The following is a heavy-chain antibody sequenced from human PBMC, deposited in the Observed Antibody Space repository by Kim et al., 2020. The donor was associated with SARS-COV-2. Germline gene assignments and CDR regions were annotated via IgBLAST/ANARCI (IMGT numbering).Heavy chain of an antibody. CDR2: IWYDGSNK. V-gene: IGHV3-33*01. CDR3: RYSGSSDAGLFDY. Sequence: GGSLRLSCAASGFTFSSYGMHWVRQAPGKGLEWVAVIWYDGSNKYYADSVKGRFTISRDNSKNTLYLQMNSLRAEDTAVYYCRYSGSSDAGLFDYWGQGTLVTVSS. J-gene: IGHJ4*02. CDR1: GFTFSSYG. D-gene: IGHD1-26*01.